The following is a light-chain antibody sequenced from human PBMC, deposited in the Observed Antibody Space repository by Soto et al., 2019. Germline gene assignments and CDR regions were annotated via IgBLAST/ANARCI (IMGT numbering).Light chain of an antibody. Sequence: QSVLTQPPSASGTPGQRVTISCSGSSSNIGSNYVYWYQRLPGTAPKLLIYSNNQRPSGVPDRFSGSKSGTSASLAISGLRSEDEADYYCAAWDDSLSGWVFGGGTKVTVL. CDR2: SNN. J-gene: IGLJ3*02. CDR1: SSNIGSNY. CDR3: AAWDDSLSGWV. V-gene: IGLV1-47*02.